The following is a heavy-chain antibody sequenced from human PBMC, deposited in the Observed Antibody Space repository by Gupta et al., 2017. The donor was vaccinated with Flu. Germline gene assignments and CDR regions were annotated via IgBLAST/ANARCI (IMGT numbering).Heavy chain of an antibody. V-gene: IGHV3-21*01. CDR2: ICSSRFCK. CDR3: ARGLWGAGSGFAPRIPSFFDY. D-gene: IGHD6-19*01. Sequence: VWVSYICSSRFCKYYADSLKGRFTSSRDNAKNSLYLQISSRRAEDTAVYYCARGLWGAGSGFAPRIPSFFDYWGQGTLVTVSS. J-gene: IGHJ4*02.